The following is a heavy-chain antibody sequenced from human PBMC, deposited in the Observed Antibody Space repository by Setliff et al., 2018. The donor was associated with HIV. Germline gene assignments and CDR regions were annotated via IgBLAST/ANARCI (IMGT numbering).Heavy chain of an antibody. Sequence: KPSETLSLTCAVYGGAFSGYYWTWIRQSPGRGLEWIGEVNHKGVANYSPSRRRRATISADTSKNHFSLRLSSVTAADTALYFCTRAQIAAPRPFDYWGQGTLVTVSS. CDR3: TRAQIAAPRPFDY. CDR1: GGAFSGYY. D-gene: IGHD2-21*01. V-gene: IGHV4-34*01. CDR2: VNHKGVA. J-gene: IGHJ4*02.